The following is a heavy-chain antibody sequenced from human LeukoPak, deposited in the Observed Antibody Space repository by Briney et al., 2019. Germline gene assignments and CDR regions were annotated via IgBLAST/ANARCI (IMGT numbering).Heavy chain of an antibody. V-gene: IGHV4-59*01. CDR3: ARGGSGYDSFYYYGMDV. J-gene: IGHJ6*02. D-gene: IGHD5-12*01. Sequence: SETLSLTCTVSGGSISSYYWSWIRQPPGKGLEWIGYTYDSGSTNYNPSLKSRVTISVDTSKNQFSLKLSSVTAADTAVYYCARGGSGYDSFYYYGMDVWGQGTTVTVSS. CDR1: GGSISSYY. CDR2: TYDSGST.